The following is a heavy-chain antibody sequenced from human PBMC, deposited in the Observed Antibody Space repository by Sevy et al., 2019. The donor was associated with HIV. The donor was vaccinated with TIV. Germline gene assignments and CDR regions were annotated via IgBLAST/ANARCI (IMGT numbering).Heavy chain of an antibody. J-gene: IGHJ4*02. Sequence: ASVKVSCKASGYTFTNFYVRWVRQAPGQGLEWMGLINPTDGSTHYAPIFQGRLTLTRDTSTSTAYVELSSLMSEDTAIYYCARDTVVVTSPRGFDYWGQGTLVTVSS. CDR1: GYTFTNFY. CDR3: ARDTVVVTSPRGFDY. V-gene: IGHV1-46*01. CDR2: INPTDGST. D-gene: IGHD2-21*02.